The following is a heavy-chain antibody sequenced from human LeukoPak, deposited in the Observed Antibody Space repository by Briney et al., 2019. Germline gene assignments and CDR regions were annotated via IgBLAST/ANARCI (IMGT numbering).Heavy chain of an antibody. CDR2: ISSSSSYI. D-gene: IGHD3-9*01. CDR3: ASLPYYDILTGYSIDY. CDR1: GFTFSSYS. V-gene: IGHV3-21*01. J-gene: IGHJ4*02. Sequence: GGSLRLSCAASGFTFSSYSMNWVRQAPGEGLEWVSSISSSSSYIYYADSVKGRFTISRDNAKNSLYLQMNSLRAEDTAVYYCASLPYYDILTGYSIDYWGQGTLVTVSS.